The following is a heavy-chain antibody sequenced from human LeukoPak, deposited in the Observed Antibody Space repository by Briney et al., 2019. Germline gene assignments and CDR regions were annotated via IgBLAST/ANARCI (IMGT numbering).Heavy chain of an antibody. J-gene: IGHJ4*02. D-gene: IGHD2-2*01. V-gene: IGHV3-48*04. Sequence: GGSLRLSCAASGFTFSSYSMNWVRQAPGKGLEGVSYISSSSSTIYYADSVKGRFTISRDNAKNSLYLQMNSLRAEDTAVYYCARKQGYCSSTSCLDGEFDYWGQGTLVTVSS. CDR1: GFTFSSYS. CDR3: ARKQGYCSSTSCLDGEFDY. CDR2: ISSSSSTI.